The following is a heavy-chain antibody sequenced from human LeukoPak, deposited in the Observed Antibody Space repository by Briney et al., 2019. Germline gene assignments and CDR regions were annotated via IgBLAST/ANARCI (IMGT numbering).Heavy chain of an antibody. Sequence: PGGSLRLSCAASGFTFSSYAMSWVRQAPGKGLEWVSAISGSGGSTYYAGSVKGRFTISRDNSKNTLYLQMNSLRAEDTAVYYCARDRMFGDYPYYFDYWGQGTLVTVSS. CDR1: GFTFSSYA. CDR3: ARDRMFGDYPYYFDY. CDR2: ISGSGGST. V-gene: IGHV3-23*01. J-gene: IGHJ4*02. D-gene: IGHD4-17*01.